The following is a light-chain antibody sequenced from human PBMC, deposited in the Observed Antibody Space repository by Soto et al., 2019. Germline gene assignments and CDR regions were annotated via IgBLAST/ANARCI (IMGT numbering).Light chain of an antibody. V-gene: IGLV1-44*01. Sequence: QSVLTQPPSASGTPGQRVTISCSGSRSNIGSNTVNWYQQLPGSAPKLLIYSNNQRPSGVPDRFSGSKSGTSASLAISGLQAEDEADYYCCSYAGSYTWVFGTGTKVPVL. CDR2: SNN. J-gene: IGLJ1*01. CDR3: CSYAGSYTWV. CDR1: RSNIGSNT.